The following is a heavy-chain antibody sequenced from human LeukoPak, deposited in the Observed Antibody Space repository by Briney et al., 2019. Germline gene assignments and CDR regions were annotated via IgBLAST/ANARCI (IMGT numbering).Heavy chain of an antibody. Sequence: GGSLILSCAASGFTFSSYAMSWVRQAPGKGLELVSAISCSGGSTYYADSVKGRFTISRDNSKNTLYLQMNSLRAEDTAVYYCAKDQQLGDYYCGMDVWGQGTTVTVSS. CDR2: ISCSGGST. CDR3: AKDQQLGDYYCGMDV. D-gene: IGHD6-13*01. CDR1: GFTFSSYA. J-gene: IGHJ6*02. V-gene: IGHV3-23*01.